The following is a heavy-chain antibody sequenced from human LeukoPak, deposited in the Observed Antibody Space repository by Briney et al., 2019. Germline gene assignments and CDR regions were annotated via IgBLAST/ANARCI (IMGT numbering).Heavy chain of an antibody. CDR1: GFTFSNVV. Sequence: SLRLSCAASGFTFSNVVMHWVGQAPGQGMGWVAFIRYDRINTYYADSVTGRFTSSRDNSQNTLYLQMNGLRAEDTAVYYCARGATAPDCGGKGTLVTASS. CDR3: ARGATAPDC. V-gene: IGHV3-30*02. D-gene: IGHD2-21*02. J-gene: IGHJ4*02. CDR2: IRYDRINT.